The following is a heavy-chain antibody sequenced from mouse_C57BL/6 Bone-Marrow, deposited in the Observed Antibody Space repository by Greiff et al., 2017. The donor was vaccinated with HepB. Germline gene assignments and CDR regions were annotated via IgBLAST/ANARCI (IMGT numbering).Heavy chain of an antibody. CDR1: GFNIKDYY. V-gene: IGHV14-2*01. D-gene: IGHD2-1*01. CDR2: IDPEDGET. Sequence: VQLQQSGAELVKPGASVKLSCTASGFNIKDYYMHWVKQRTEQGLEWIGRIDPEDGETKYAAKFQGKATITADTSSNTAYLQLSSLTSEDTSVYYCAGDDLLWPYWYFDVWGTGTTVTVSS. J-gene: IGHJ1*03. CDR3: AGDDLLWPYWYFDV.